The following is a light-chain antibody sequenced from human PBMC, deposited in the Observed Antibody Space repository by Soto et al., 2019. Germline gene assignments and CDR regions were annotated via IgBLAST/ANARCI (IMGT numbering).Light chain of an antibody. CDR2: DVD. V-gene: IGLV2-11*01. CDR1: SSDVGAYNH. J-gene: IGLJ3*02. CDR3: CSYAGTYWV. Sequence: QSALTQPRSVSGSPGQSVTISCTGTSSDVGAYNHVSWYQRHPGKAPKLMIYDVDKRPSGVPDHFSGSKSGNTASLTISGLQAEDEADYFCCSYAGTYWVFGGGTQLTVL.